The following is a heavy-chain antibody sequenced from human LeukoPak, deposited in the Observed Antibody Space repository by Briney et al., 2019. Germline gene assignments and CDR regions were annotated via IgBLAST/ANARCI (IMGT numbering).Heavy chain of an antibody. Sequence: GGSLRLSCAASGFTFSSYGMNWVRQAPGKGLEWVSSISSSSSYIYYADSVKGRFTISRDNAKNSLYLQMNSLRAEDTAVYYCARQPGGQWLEGGYYYYGMDVWGQGTTVTVSS. J-gene: IGHJ6*02. CDR2: ISSSSSYI. V-gene: IGHV3-21*01. CDR3: ARQPGGQWLEGGYYYYGMDV. D-gene: IGHD6-19*01. CDR1: GFTFSSYG.